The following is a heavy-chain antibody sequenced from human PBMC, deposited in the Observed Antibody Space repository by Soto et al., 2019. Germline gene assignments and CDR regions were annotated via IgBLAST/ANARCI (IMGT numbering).Heavy chain of an antibody. V-gene: IGHV3-15*07. CDR1: GFTFSNAW. D-gene: IGHD3-10*01. Sequence: PGGSLRLSCAASGFTFSNAWMNWVRQAPGKGLEWVGRIKSKTDGGTTDYAAPVKGRFTISKDDSKNTLYLQMNSLKTEDTAVYYCTAAAGARGVIKNAKYTNYGMDVSGKGTPVTVSS. CDR3: TAAAGARGVIKNAKYTNYGMDV. J-gene: IGHJ6*04. CDR2: IKSKTDGGTT.